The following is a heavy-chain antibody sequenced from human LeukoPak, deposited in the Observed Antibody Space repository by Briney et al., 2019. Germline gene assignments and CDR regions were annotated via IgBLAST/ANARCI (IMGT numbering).Heavy chain of an antibody. CDR3: AKGAALGYSSGWYYFDY. V-gene: IGHV3-30*18. Sequence: GGSLRLSCAASGFTFSSYGMHWVRQAPGKGLEWVALISFDGSKKFYADFVKGRFTISRDNSENTLFLQMNSLRAEDTAVYYCAKGAALGYSSGWYYFDYWGQGSLVSVSS. D-gene: IGHD6-19*01. J-gene: IGHJ4*02. CDR2: ISFDGSKK. CDR1: GFTFSSYG.